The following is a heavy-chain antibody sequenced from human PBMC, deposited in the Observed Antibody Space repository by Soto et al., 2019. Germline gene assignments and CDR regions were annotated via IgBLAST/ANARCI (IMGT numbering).Heavy chain of an antibody. Sequence: SETLSLTCAVSGGSMSSSNLWNWVRQPPGKGLEWIGEIYHSGSTNYNPSLKSRVTMSVDKSKNQFSLKLTSVTAADTAVYYCAKTGTQGWFDPRGQGTQVTVS. V-gene: IGHV4-4*02. J-gene: IGHJ5*02. D-gene: IGHD3-9*01. CDR1: GGSMSSSNL. CDR2: IYHSGST. CDR3: AKTGTQGWFDP.